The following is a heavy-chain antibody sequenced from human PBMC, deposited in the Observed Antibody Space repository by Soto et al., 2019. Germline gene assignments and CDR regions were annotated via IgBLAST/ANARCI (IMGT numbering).Heavy chain of an antibody. CDR2: IYYSGST. D-gene: IGHD6-6*01. Sequence: PSETLSLTCTVSGGSISSGDYYWSWIRQPPGKGLEWIGYIYYSGSTFYNPSLKSRLTISVDTSKNQFSLKLSSVTAADTAVYYCARERPDGARLDPWGQGTLVTVP. J-gene: IGHJ5*02. V-gene: IGHV4-30-4*01. CDR3: ARERPDGARLDP. CDR1: GGSISSGDYY.